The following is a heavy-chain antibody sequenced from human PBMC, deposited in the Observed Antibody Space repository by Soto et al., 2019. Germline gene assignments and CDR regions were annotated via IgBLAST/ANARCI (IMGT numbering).Heavy chain of an antibody. CDR2: IYHSGST. J-gene: IGHJ5*02. CDR3: ARARGYRGYDSFAKWFDL. CDR1: GGSISSDGYS. Sequence: PSETLSLTCAVSGGSISSDGYSWSWIRQPPGKGLKWIGYIYHSGSTYYNPSLKNRVTISVERSTNQFSLKLSSVTAADTAVYFCARARGYRGYDSFAKWFDLWGQGTLVTVSS. V-gene: IGHV4-30-2*01. D-gene: IGHD5-12*01.